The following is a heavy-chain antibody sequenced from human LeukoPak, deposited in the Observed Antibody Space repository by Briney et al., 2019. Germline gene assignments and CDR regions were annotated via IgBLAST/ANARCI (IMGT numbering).Heavy chain of an antibody. D-gene: IGHD3-16*01. CDR3: AKDEATSGGGLAS. V-gene: IGHV3-53*01. CDR1: GFTVSGTH. J-gene: IGHJ4*02. Sequence: GGSLRLSCAASGFTVSGTHMSWVRQAPGKGLEWVAAMYSGGTTYYADSVTGRFTISRDNSKNTLYLHMNSLRAEDTAVYYCAKDEATSGGGLASWGQGTLVSVSS. CDR2: MYSGGTT.